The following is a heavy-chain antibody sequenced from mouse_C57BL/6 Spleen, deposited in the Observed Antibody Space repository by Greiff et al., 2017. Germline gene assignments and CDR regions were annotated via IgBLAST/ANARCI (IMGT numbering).Heavy chain of an antibody. V-gene: IGHV1-22*01. CDR3: AREAAGSRDFDY. CDR2: INPNNGGT. J-gene: IGHJ2*01. CDR1: GYTFTDYN. Sequence: EVQLQQSGPELVKPGASVKMSCKASGYTFTDYNMHWVKQSHGKSLEWIGYINPNNGGTSYNQKFKGKATLTVNKSSSTAYMELRSLTSEDSAVYYCAREAAGSRDFDYWGQGTTLTVSS. D-gene: IGHD1-1*01.